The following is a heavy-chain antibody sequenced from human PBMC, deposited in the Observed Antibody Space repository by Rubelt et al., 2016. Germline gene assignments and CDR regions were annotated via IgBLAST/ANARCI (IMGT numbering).Heavy chain of an antibody. CDR3: AREKEYRDAYGTDV. D-gene: IGHD6-6*01. Sequence: QVQLVESGGGVVQPGRSLRLSCAASGFTFSSYAMHWVRQAPGKGLEWVAVISYDGSNKYYADSVKGRFTISRDNSKNTLYLQMNSLRAEDTAVYYCAREKEYRDAYGTDVWGQGTTVTVSS. V-gene: IGHV3-30*04. J-gene: IGHJ6*02. CDR1: GFTFSSYA. CDR2: ISYDGSNK.